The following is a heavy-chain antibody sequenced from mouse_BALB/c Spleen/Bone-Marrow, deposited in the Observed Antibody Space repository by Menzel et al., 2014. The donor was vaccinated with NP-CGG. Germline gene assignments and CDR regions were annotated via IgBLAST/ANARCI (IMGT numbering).Heavy chain of an antibody. V-gene: IGHV1S29*02. CDR3: ARFRYDWYIDV. CDR2: IYPYNGGT. J-gene: IGHJ1*01. D-gene: IGHD2-14*01. CDR1: GYTFTDYN. Sequence: EVQLQQSGPELVKPGASVKISCKASGYTFTDYNMHWVKQSHGKSLEWIGYIYPYNGGTGYNQKFKSKATLTVDNSSSTAYMEHRSLTSEDSAVYYCARFRYDWYIDVWGAGTTVTVSS.